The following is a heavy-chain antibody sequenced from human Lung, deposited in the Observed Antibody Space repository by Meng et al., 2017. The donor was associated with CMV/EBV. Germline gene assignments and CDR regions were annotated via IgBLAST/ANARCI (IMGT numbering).Heavy chain of an antibody. CDR2: INPNSGGT. CDR3: ARDSRGSYEY. J-gene: IGHJ4*02. D-gene: IGHD1-26*01. V-gene: IGHV1-2*02. CDR1: GYTLSGYY. Sequence: ASXXVSCKASGYTLSGYYMHWVRQAPGQGLEWMGWINPNSGGTNYAQKFQGRITMTGDTSISTAYLELSRLRSDDTAVYCCARDSRGSYEYWGQGTLVTVSS.